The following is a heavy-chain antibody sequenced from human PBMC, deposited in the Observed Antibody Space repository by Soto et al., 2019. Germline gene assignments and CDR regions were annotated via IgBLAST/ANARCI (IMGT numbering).Heavy chain of an antibody. J-gene: IGHJ6*03. V-gene: IGHV3-23*01. CDR2: ISGSGGST. CDR3: ANSYGDPPLSYYYYMDV. CDR1: GFTFSSYA. Sequence: GESLKISCAASGFTFSSYAMSWVRQAPGKGLEWVSAISGSGGSTYYADSVKGRFTISRDNSKNTLYLQMNSLRAEDTAVYYCANSYGDPPLSYYYYMDVWGKGTTVTVSS. D-gene: IGHD4-17*01.